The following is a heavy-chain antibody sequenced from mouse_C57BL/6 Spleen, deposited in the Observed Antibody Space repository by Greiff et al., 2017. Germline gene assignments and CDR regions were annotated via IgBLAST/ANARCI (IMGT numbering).Heavy chain of an antibody. J-gene: IGHJ4*01. V-gene: IGHV2-9-1*01. CDR2: IWTGGGT. CDR1: GFSLTSYA. CDR3: ASNYYGHYYAMDY. Sequence: VQLQESGPGLVAPSQSLSITCTVSGFSLTSYAISWVRQPPGKGLEWLGVIWTGGGTNYNSALKSRLSISKDNSKSQVFLKMNSLQTDDTARYYCASNYYGHYYAMDYWGQGTSVTVSS. D-gene: IGHD1-2*01.